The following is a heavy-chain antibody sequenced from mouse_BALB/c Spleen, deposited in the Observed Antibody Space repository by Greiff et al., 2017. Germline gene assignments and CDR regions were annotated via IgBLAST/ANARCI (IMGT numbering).Heavy chain of an antibody. CDR2: IYPGSGST. CDR1: GYTFTSYW. CDR3: TTGTEAMDY. J-gene: IGHJ4*01. Sequence: LQQPGSELVRPGASVKLSCTASGYTFTSYWMHWVKQRPGQGLEWIGNIYPGSGSTNYDEKFKSKATLTVDTSSSTAYMQLSSLTSEDSAVYYCTTGTEAMDYWGQGTSVTVSS. V-gene: IGHV1S22*01. D-gene: IGHD4-1*01.